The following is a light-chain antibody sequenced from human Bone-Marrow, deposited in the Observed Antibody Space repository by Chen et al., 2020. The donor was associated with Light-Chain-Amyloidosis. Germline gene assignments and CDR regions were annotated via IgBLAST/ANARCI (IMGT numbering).Light chain of an antibody. CDR1: SSNIGTNT. CDR3: AAWDDRLKAWV. CDR2: TNN. V-gene: IGLV1-44*01. Sequence: QSVLTQPPSASGTPGQTVTIPRSGSSSNIGTNTVNWYQQLPGTAPKLLIYTNNQRPSGVPDRFSGSKSGTSAALAIIGLQSEGEADYYCAAWDDRLKAWVFGGGTKLTVL. J-gene: IGLJ3*02.